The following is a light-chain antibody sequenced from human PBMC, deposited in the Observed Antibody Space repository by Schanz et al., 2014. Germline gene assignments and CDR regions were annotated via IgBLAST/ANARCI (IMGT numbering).Light chain of an antibody. CDR3: SSYADSNNLV. CDR1: SSDVGGYNF. Sequence: QSALTQPASVSGSPGQSITISCTGTSSDVGGYNFVSWFQQHPAKAPKLMIYDVRYRPSGVPDRFSGSKSGNTASLTVSGLQAEDEAVYYCSSYADSNNLVFGGGTKLTVL. CDR2: DVR. V-gene: IGLV2-8*01. J-gene: IGLJ2*01.